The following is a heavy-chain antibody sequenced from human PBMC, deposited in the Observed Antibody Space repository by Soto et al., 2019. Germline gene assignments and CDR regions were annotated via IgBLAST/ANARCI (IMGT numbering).Heavy chain of an antibody. Sequence: PGGSLRLSCAASGFTFSSYAMSWVRQAPGKGLEWVSAISGSGGSTYYADSVKGRFTISRDNSKNTLYLQMNSLRAEDTAVYYCANILSMAILYYYYGMDVWGQGTTVTVSS. CDR2: ISGSGGST. V-gene: IGHV3-23*01. D-gene: IGHD3-10*01. J-gene: IGHJ6*02. CDR1: GFTFSSYA. CDR3: ANILSMAILYYYYGMDV.